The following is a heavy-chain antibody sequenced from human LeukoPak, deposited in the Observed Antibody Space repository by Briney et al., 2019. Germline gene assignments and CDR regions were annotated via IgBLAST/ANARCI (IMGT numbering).Heavy chain of an antibody. J-gene: IGHJ6*03. Sequence: GGSLRLFCASSGFNFNTYDMYWVRQAPGKGLEWVAFIRYDETNEYYADSVKGRFTISRDNSKNTLYLQMNSLRTEDTAVYYCAKDSRAALVGPYYMDVWGKGTTVTISS. CDR2: IRYDETNE. CDR3: AKDSRAALVGPYYMDV. V-gene: IGHV3-30*02. CDR1: GFNFNTYD. D-gene: IGHD6-25*01.